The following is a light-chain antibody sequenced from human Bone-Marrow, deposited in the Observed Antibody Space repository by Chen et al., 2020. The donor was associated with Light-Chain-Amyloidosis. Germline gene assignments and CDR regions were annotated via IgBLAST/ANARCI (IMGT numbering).Light chain of an antibody. CDR1: QTISSNY. J-gene: IGKJ4*01. CDR3: QQYDTSPLT. V-gene: IGKV3-20*01. CDR2: GSS. Sequence: EIVLTQSPGTLSLSPGEGANLSCRASQTISSNYLTWYQQKFGQAPRLLIYGSSSRATVIPDRFTGSGSGTDFTLTINRLEPEDFAMYYCQQYDTSPLTLGGGTKVEIK.